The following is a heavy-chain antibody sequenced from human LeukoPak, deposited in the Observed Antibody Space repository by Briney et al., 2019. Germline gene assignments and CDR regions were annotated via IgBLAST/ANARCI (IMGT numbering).Heavy chain of an antibody. J-gene: IGHJ4*02. CDR3: AKEYYDFWSGYPHDY. V-gene: IGHV3-23*01. CDR1: GFTFSSYA. CDR2: ISGSGGST. Sequence: GGSLRLSCAASGFTFSSYAMSWVRQAPGKGLEWVSAISGSGGSTYYTDSVKGRFTISRDNSKNTLYLQMNRLRAEDTAVYYCAKEYYDFWSGYPHDYWGQGTLVTVSS. D-gene: IGHD3-3*01.